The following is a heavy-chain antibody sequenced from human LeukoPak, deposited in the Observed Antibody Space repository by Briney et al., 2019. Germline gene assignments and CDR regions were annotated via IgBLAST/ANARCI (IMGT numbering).Heavy chain of an antibody. V-gene: IGHV3-74*01. D-gene: IGHD3-3*01. Sequence: PGGSLRLSCAASGFSFSSYWMHWVRQAPGKGLVWVSRINSAGSSPSQAGSVRGRFTISRDNSKNTLYLQMNSLRAEDTAVYYCAKVAEYYDFWSGYYLGSTYYYYYMDVWGKGTTVTVSS. CDR3: AKVAEYYDFWSGYYLGSTYYYYYMDV. CDR1: GFSFSSYW. CDR2: INSAGSSP. J-gene: IGHJ6*03.